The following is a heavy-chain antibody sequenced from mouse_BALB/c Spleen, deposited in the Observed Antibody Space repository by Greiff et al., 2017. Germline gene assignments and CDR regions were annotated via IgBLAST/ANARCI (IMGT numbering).Heavy chain of an antibody. Sequence: EVKLMESGGGLVKPGGSLKLSCAASGFTFSDYYMYWVRQTPEKRLEWVATISDGGSYTYYPDSVKGRFTISRDNAKNNLYLQMSSLKSEDTAMYYCARYGSSYDFDYWGQGTTLTVSS. CDR2: ISDGGSYT. D-gene: IGHD1-1*01. CDR3: ARYGSSYDFDY. V-gene: IGHV5-4*02. J-gene: IGHJ2*01. CDR1: GFTFSDYY.